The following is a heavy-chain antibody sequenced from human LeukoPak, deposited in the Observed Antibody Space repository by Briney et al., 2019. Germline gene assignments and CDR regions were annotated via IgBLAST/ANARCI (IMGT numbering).Heavy chain of an antibody. CDR1: GFTFGDYA. CDR3: TRDHPPSYYYDSSGYQFDY. CDR2: IRSKAYGGTT. J-gene: IGHJ4*02. Sequence: GRSLRLSCTASGFTFGDYAMSWVRQAPGKGLEWVGFIRSKAYGGTTEYAASVKGRFTISRDDSKSIAYLQMNSLKTEDTAVYYCTRDHPPSYYYDSSGYQFDYWGQGTLVTVSP. D-gene: IGHD3-22*01. V-gene: IGHV3-49*04.